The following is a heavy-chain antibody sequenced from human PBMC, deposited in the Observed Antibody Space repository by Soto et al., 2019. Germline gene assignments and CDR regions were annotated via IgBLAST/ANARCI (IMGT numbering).Heavy chain of an antibody. CDR3: ARDLRWGLDY. V-gene: IGHV4-59*01. D-gene: IGHD7-27*01. J-gene: IGHJ4*02. CDR2: IYYSGST. CDR1: GGSISSYY. Sequence: SETLSLTCTVSGGSISSYYWSWIRQPPGKGLEWIGYIYYSGSTNYNPSLKSRVTISVDTSKNQFALKLSSVTAADTAVYYCARDLRWGLDYWGQGTQVTVSS.